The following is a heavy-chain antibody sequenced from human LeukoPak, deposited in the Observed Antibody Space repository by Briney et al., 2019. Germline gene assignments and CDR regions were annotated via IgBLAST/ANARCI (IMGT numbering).Heavy chain of an antibody. CDR1: GGSISSSIYY. J-gene: IGHJ6*03. CDR3: ARGIGDCSGGSCYSGSGPRGREYYYYYYYMDV. Sequence: SETLSLTCTVSGGSISSSIYYWCWLRQPQGKGLVWIGSIYYSGSTYYYPSLKSRSTITVDTSKNQFSLMLSSVTAADTAVYYCARGIGDCSGGSCYSGSGPRGREYYYYYYYMDVWGKGTTVTVSS. V-gene: IGHV4-39*07. D-gene: IGHD2-15*01. CDR2: IYYSGST.